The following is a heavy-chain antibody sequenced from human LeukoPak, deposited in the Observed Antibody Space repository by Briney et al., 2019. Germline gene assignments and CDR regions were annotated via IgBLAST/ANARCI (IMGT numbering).Heavy chain of an antibody. J-gene: IGHJ6*02. D-gene: IGHD2-2*01. Sequence: ASVKVSCKASGYTFTDYFLHRVRQAPGQGLEWMGWISPNRGGTNYAQKFQGRVTMTRDTSISTAYMELSRLRSDDTAVYYCARDIVVVPAAMSMDVWGQGTTVTVSS. V-gene: IGHV1-2*02. CDR1: GYTFTDYF. CDR3: ARDIVVVPAAMSMDV. CDR2: ISPNRGGT.